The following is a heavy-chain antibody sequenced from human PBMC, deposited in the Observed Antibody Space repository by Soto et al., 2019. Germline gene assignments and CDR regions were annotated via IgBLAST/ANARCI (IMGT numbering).Heavy chain of an antibody. D-gene: IGHD1-26*01. CDR2: ISPSGGSP. Sequence: ASVKVSGKASGYTFTSYYMHWGRQAPGQGLEWMGIISPSGGSPSYAQKCQGRFSMSGDTFTSTVYMELSSLRSEDTAVYYCARVGVAVNWFDPWGQGTLVTVSS. CDR3: ARVGVAVNWFDP. CDR1: GYTFTSYY. V-gene: IGHV1-46*01. J-gene: IGHJ5*02.